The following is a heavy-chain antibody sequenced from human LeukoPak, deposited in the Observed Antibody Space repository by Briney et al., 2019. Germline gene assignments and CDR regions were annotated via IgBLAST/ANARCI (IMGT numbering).Heavy chain of an antibody. Sequence: GGSLRLSCAASGFTFSSYWMSWVRQAPGKGLEWVANIKQDGSEKYYVDSVKGRFTISRDNAKNSLYLQMNSLRAEDTAVYYCARPVRGVTDYYMDVWGKGTTVTVSS. D-gene: IGHD3-10*01. CDR2: IKQDGSEK. V-gene: IGHV3-7*03. CDR3: ARPVRGVTDYYMDV. J-gene: IGHJ6*03. CDR1: GFTFSSYW.